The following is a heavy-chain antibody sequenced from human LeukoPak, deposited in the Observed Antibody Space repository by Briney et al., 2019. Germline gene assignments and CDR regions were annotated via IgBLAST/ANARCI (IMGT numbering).Heavy chain of an antibody. V-gene: IGHV1-18*01. CDR2: ISAYNGNT. J-gene: IGHJ4*02. CDR1: GGTFSSYA. Sequence: ASVKVSCKASGGTFSSYAISWVRQAPGQGLEWMGWISAYNGNTNYAQKLQGRVTMTTDTSTSTAYMELRSLRSDDTAVYYCARDGGAQWEPPHFDYWGQGTLVTVSS. CDR3: ARDGGAQWEPPHFDY. D-gene: IGHD1-26*01.